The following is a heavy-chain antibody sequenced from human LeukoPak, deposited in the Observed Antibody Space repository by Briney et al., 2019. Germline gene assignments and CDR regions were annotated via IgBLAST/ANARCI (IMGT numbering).Heavy chain of an antibody. D-gene: IGHD3-22*01. V-gene: IGHV3-15*01. CDR1: GFTFSDAW. Sequence: GGSLRLSCAASGFTFSDAWMTWIRQAPGKGLEWIGRLKSETDGGRTDYAAPLKGRFTISRDDSTSTLNLKMNSLKTEDTAVYYCTTISSDYYDSSGYEYFGGYWGQGTLVTVSS. CDR3: TTISSDYYDSSGYEYFGGY. J-gene: IGHJ4*02. CDR2: LKSETDGGRT.